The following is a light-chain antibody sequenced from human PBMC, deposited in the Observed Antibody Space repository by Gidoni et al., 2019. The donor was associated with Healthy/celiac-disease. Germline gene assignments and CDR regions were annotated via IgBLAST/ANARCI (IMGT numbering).Light chain of an antibody. CDR3: MQALQTPRT. J-gene: IGKJ1*01. V-gene: IGKV2-28*01. CDR2: LGS. CDR1: KSLLHSNGYNY. Sequence: DIVMTQSPLSLPVTPGEPASISCRSSKSLLHSNGYNYLDWYLQKPGQSPQLLIYLGSNRASGVPDRFSGSGSGTDVTLKISRVEAEEVGVYYCMQALQTPRTFGQGTKVEIK.